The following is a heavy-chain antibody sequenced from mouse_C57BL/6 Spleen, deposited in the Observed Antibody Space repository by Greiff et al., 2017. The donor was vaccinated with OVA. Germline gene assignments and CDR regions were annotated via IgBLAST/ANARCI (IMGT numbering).Heavy chain of an antibody. CDR1: GFTFSSYA. J-gene: IGHJ1*03. Sequence: DVMLVESGGGLVKPGGSLKLSCAASGFTFSSYAMSWVRQTPEKRLEWVATISDGGSYTYYPDNVKGRFTISRDNAKNNLYLQMSHLKSEDTAMYYCASSQGWYFDVWGTGTTVTVSS. CDR2: ISDGGSYT. V-gene: IGHV5-4*03. CDR3: ASSQGWYFDV.